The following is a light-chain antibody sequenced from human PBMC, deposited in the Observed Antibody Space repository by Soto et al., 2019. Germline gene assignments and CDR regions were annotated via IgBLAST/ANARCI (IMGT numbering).Light chain of an antibody. CDR1: QSVTTY. J-gene: IGKJ4*01. V-gene: IGKV1-39*01. Sequence: DIQMTQSPSSLSASVGDRVNVTCRASQSVTTYLNWYQHKLGKAPKLLIYDASTLLRGVPSRFSGSGSATEFTLTIDTLQPEDFATYYCQPSYRMPITFGGGTTVETK. CDR3: QPSYRMPIT. CDR2: DAS.